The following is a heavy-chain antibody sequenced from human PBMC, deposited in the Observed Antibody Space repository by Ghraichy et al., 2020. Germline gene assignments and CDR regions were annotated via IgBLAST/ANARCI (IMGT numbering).Heavy chain of an antibody. J-gene: IGHJ6*02. CDR2: IIPIFGTA. V-gene: IGHV1-69*13. D-gene: IGHD1-26*01. CDR1: GGTFSSYA. Sequence: SVKVSCKASGGTFSSYAISWVRQAPGQGLEWMGGIIPIFGTANYAQKFQGRVTITADESTSTAYMELSSLRSEDTAVYYCAREGMYGVGATRDRNVWGQGTTVTVSS. CDR3: AREGMYGVGATRDRNV.